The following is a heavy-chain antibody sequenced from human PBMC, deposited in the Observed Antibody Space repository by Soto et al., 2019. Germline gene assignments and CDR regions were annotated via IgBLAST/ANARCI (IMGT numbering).Heavy chain of an antibody. CDR2: IYYSGST. CDR1: GGSISSGGYY. J-gene: IGHJ4*02. CDR3: ARGSVVAATLFDY. Sequence: QVQLQESGPGLVKPSQTLSLTCTVSGGSISSGGYYWSWIRQHPGKGLEWIGYIYYSGSTYYNPSLTSPVTISVGTSKNQFSLKLSSVTAADTAVYYCARGSVVAATLFDYWGQGTLVTVSS. D-gene: IGHD2-15*01. V-gene: IGHV4-31*01.